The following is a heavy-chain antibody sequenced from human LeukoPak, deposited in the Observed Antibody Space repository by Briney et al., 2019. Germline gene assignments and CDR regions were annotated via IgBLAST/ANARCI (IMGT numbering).Heavy chain of an antibody. V-gene: IGHV3-43*01. CDR3: AKDRVRLYYPYAMDV. CDR2: ISWDGGST. CDR1: GFTFEDYT. Sequence: GGSLRLSCAASGFTFEDYTMHWVRQPPGKGPEWVSLISWDGGSTYYADSVKGRFTISRDNSKNSLYLQMNSLRTEDTALYYCAKDRVRLYYPYAMDVWGQGTLVTVSS. J-gene: IGHJ6*02.